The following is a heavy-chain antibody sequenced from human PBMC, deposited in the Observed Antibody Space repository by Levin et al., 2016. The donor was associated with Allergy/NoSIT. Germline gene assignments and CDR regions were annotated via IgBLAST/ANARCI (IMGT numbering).Heavy chain of an antibody. Sequence: GESLKISCEASGFTFRNYGMTWVRQAPGEGLEWVSAISSGGSNMHYADSVQGRFTISRDNARNIVYLQMNSLRADDTAVYYCARQGDGYWGQGTLVTVSS. CDR1: GFTFRNYG. CDR2: ISSGGSNM. D-gene: IGHD2-21*01. CDR3: ARQGDGY. V-gene: IGHV3-21*01. J-gene: IGHJ4*02.